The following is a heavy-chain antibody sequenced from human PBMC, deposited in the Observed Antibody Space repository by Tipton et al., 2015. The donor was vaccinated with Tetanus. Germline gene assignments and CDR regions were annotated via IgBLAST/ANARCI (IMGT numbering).Heavy chain of an antibody. CDR1: GSTFGDYA. Sequence: SLRLSCTTSGSTFGDYAINWVRQAPGKGLEWVGFIRSTPYGGATEYAASVKGRFTISRDDSESIAYVQMNSLKIEDTAVYYCTRYRNYIADYWGQGTLVTVSS. CDR3: TRYRNYIADY. J-gene: IGHJ4*02. V-gene: IGHV3-49*04. D-gene: IGHD4-11*01. CDR2: IRSTPYGGAT.